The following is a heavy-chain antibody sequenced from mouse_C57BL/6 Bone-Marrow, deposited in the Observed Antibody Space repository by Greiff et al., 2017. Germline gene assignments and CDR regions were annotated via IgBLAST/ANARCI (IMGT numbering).Heavy chain of an antibody. CDR3: ANTTVVDPCDY. CDR2: IYPRSGNT. D-gene: IGHD1-1*01. Sequence: VQLQQSGTELARPGASVKLSCTASGYTFTSYGISWVKQRPGPGLEWIGEIYPRSGNTYYNEKFKGKATLTADKSSSTAYMELRSLTSEDSAVYVCANTTVVDPCDYWGQGTTLTVSS. V-gene: IGHV1-81*01. J-gene: IGHJ2*01. CDR1: GYTFTSYG.